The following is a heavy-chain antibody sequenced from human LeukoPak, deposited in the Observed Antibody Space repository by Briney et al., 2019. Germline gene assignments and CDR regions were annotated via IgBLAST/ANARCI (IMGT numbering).Heavy chain of an antibody. V-gene: IGHV3-64*01. CDR2: ISNDGRTR. J-gene: IGHJ4*02. CDR1: GFAFKNYA. CDR3: ARAVVVSRFLDY. Sequence: GGSLRLSCAASGFAFKNYAFHWVRQAPGKGLEYVAAISNDGRTRYYARSVEGRFTIPRDDSKNTLSLQMGSMRLEDMAVYYCARAVVVSRFLDYWGPGTMVSVSS. D-gene: IGHD2-15*01.